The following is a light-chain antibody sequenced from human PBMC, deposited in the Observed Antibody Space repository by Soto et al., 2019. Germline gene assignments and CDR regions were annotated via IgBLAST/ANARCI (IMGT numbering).Light chain of an antibody. CDR2: DVS. V-gene: IGKV1-5*01. CDR3: EQHNRHPRR. Sequence: PCTRSASVESTVPGRCRDSKKRSPGLAWYRQKPGPAPKLLMYDVSSLKRGVRSRFSGSGSGTEFDISLRSLQSGGSATQYCEQHNRHPRRFGGGTRVDIK. CDR1: KKRSPG. J-gene: IGKJ4*01.